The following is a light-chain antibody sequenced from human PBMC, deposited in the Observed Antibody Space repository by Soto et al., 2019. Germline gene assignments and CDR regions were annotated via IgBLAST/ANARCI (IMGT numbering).Light chain of an antibody. CDR2: HVS. J-gene: IGLJ2*01. V-gene: IGLV2-14*03. CDR1: SSDVGGYNY. CDR3: CSYTSSSTLV. Sequence: QSALTQPASVSGSPGQSITISCTGTSSDVGGYNYVSWYQLHPGKAPKLMIYHVSNRPSGVSNRFSGSKSGNMASLTISGLQAEDEADYYCCSYTSSSTLVLGGGTKLTVL.